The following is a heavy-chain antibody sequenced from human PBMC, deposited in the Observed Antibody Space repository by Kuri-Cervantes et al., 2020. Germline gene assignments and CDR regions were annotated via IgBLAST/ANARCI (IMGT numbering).Heavy chain of an antibody. CDR1: GYTFTSYG. J-gene: IGHJ6*02. Sequence: ASVKVSCKASGYTFTSYGISWVRQAPGQGLEWMGWISAYNGNTNYAQKLQGRVTMTTDTSTSTAYMELRSLRSDDTAVYYCARDLWFGEFYYYYGMDVWGQGTTVTVSS. V-gene: IGHV1-18*01. CDR3: ARDLWFGEFYYYYGMDV. CDR2: ISAYNGNT. D-gene: IGHD3-10*01.